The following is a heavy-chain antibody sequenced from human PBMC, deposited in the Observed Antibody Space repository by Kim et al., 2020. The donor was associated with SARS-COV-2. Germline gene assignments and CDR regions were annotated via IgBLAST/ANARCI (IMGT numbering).Heavy chain of an antibody. V-gene: IGHV3-7*03. CDR1: GFTFRSYW. D-gene: IGHD6-13*01. Sequence: GGSLRLSCGVYGFTFRSYWMSWVRQAPGKGLEWVANIKEDGSVKQYVDSVKGRFTISRDNARNSLHLQMNSLRADDTAVYYCARDGILSYTSSWDYWGPGSLVTVSS. J-gene: IGHJ4*02. CDR2: IKEDGSVK. CDR3: ARDGILSYTSSWDY.